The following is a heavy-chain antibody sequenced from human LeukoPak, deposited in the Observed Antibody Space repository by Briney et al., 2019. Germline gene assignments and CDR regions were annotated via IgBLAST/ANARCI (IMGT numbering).Heavy chain of an antibody. V-gene: IGHV4-4*07. CDR1: GASISNYY. D-gene: IGHD6-19*01. J-gene: IGHJ4*02. CDR2: IYPTGHT. CDR3: ARVTDPDYRSGWSGADY. Sequence: SETLSLTCAVSGASISNYYWSWIRQPAGKGLEWIGRIYPTGHTHYNPSLKSRVTISNAPSKNQFSLKMTSMTAADTAVYYCARVTDPDYRSGWSGADYWGRGTQVTVSA.